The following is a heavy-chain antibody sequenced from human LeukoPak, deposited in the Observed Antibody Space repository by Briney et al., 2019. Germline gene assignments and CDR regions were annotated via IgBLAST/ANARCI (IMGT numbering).Heavy chain of an antibody. D-gene: IGHD2-2*01. V-gene: IGHV3-30*02. J-gene: IGHJ4*02. CDR1: GFTFSSYW. CDR3: AKDWRDIVVVPAASGGDY. CDR2: IRYDGSNK. Sequence: GGSLRLSCAASGFTFSSYWMSWVRQAPGKGLEWVAFIRYDGSNKYYADSVKGRFTISRDNSKNTLYLQMNSLRAEDTAVYYCAKDWRDIVVVPAASGGDYWGQGTLVTVSS.